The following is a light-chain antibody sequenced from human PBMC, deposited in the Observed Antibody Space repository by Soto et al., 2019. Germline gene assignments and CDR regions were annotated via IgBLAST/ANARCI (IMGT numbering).Light chain of an antibody. CDR2: WAS. J-gene: IGKJ2*01. V-gene: IGKV4-1*01. CDR1: QSVLYSSDNKNY. Sequence: DIVMTQSPDSLAVSLGERATINCKSSQSVLYSSDNKNYLAWYHQKPGQPPKLLIYWASTRESGVPDRFSGSGSGTDFTLTISSLQAEDVAVYYCQQYYSIPYTFGQGTKLEI. CDR3: QQYYSIPYT.